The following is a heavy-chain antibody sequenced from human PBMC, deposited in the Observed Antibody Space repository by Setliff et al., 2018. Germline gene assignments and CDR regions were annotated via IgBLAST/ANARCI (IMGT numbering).Heavy chain of an antibody. Sequence: KTGGSLRLSCAASGFTFSNAWMTWVRQAPGKGLEWVGRIKSKADGGTTDYVAPVKGRFTISRDDSKNTLFLQMNNLKIEDTAVYYCTTWPENGGYYYYYYMDVWGKGTTVTVSS. CDR2: IKSKADGGTT. CDR1: GFTFSNAW. D-gene: IGHD3-16*01. V-gene: IGHV3-15*01. CDR3: TTWPENGGYYYYYYMDV. J-gene: IGHJ6*03.